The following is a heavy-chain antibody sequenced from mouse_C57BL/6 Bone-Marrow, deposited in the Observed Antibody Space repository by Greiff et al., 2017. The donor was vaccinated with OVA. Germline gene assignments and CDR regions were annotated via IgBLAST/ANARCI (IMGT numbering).Heavy chain of an antibody. D-gene: IGHD4-1*01. J-gene: IGHJ4*01. CDR3: ARRTGTAMDY. V-gene: IGHV1-59*01. Sequence: QVQLQQPGAELVRPGTSVKLSCKASGYTFTSYWMHWVKQRPGQGLEWIGVIDPSDSYTNYNQKFKGKATLTVDTSSSTAYMQLSSLTSEDSAVYYCARRTGTAMDYWGQGTSVTVSS. CDR2: IDPSDSYT. CDR1: GYTFTSYW.